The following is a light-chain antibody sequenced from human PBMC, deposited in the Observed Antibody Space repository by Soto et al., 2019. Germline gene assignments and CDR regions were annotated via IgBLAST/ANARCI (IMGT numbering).Light chain of an antibody. V-gene: IGKV3-20*01. CDR2: GAS. J-gene: IGKJ2*01. CDR1: QSVSSTY. Sequence: EIVLTQSPGTLSLSPGERATLSCRASQSVSSTYIAWYQQNPGRAPRLLIYGASSRATGIPDRFSGSGSGTDFTLTISGLEPEDFAGYFCQQYGRSPPFTFGQGTKVEIK. CDR3: QQYGRSPPFT.